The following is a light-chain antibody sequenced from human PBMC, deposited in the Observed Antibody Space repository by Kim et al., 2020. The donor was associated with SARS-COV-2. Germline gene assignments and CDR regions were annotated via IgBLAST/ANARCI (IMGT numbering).Light chain of an antibody. CDR2: DAS. CDR1: QGISSN. CDR3: QKYNGAPWT. V-gene: IGKV1-27*01. Sequence: ASVGDRVTISCRASQGISSNVAWYQQKPGDVPKLLIYDASALLSGVPSRFSGSGSGTDFTLTISSLQPEDVATYYCQKYNGAPWTFGQGTKVDIK. J-gene: IGKJ1*01.